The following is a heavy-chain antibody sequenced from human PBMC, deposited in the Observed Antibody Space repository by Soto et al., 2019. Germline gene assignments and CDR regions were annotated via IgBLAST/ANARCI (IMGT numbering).Heavy chain of an antibody. CDR2: IYYSGST. J-gene: IGHJ6*02. CDR1: GGSISSGDYY. V-gene: IGHV4-30-4*01. D-gene: IGHD3-3*01. Sequence: PSETLSLTCTVSGGSISSGDYYWSWIRQPPGKGLEWIGYIYYSGSTYYNPSLKSRVTISVDTSKNQFSLKLSSVTAADTAVYYCARAPVDRHYYDFWSGPHYYYYYGMDVWGQGTTVTVSS. CDR3: ARAPVDRHYYDFWSGPHYYYYYGMDV.